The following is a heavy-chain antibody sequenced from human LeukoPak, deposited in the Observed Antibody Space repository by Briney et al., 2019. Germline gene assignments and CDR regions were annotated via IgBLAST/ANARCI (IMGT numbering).Heavy chain of an antibody. CDR2: ISWGANVI. J-gene: IGHJ4*02. V-gene: IGHV3-48*02. D-gene: IGHD5-18*01. CDR3: ARDPGYSYAMDY. CDR1: GYTFSTYS. Sequence: GGSLRLSCAASGYTFSTYSMNWVRQAPGKGPEWLSYISWGANVIYYADSVKGRFTISRDDAKNSLFLQMNSLRDEDTAVYYCARDPGYSYAMDYWGRGTLVTVSS.